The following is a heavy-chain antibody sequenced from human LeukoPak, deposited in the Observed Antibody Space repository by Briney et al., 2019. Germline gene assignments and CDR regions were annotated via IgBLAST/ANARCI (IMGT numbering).Heavy chain of an antibody. V-gene: IGHV1-8*01. Sequence: GASVKVSCKASGYTFTSYDINWVRQATGQGLEWMGWRNPNSGNTGYAQKFQGRVTMTRNTSISTAYMELSSLRSEDTAVYYCARGKKKVRGVIITRYYYYYMDVWGKGTTVTVSS. J-gene: IGHJ6*03. CDR3: ARGKKKVRGVIITRYYYYYMDV. D-gene: IGHD3-10*01. CDR1: GYTFTSYD. CDR2: RNPNSGNT.